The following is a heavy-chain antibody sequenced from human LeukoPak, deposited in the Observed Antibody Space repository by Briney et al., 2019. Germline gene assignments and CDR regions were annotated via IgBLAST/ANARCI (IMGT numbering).Heavy chain of an antibody. J-gene: IGHJ4*02. CDR3: ASAGSGLY. V-gene: IGHV3-23*01. CDR2: ISGSGGST. D-gene: IGHD6-19*01. Sequence: PGGSLRLSCAASGFTFSSYAMNWVRQAPGKGLEWVSAISGSGGSTYYADSVKGRFTISRDNAKNSLYLQMNSLRDEDTAVYYCASAGSGLYWGQGTLVTVSS. CDR1: GFTFSSYA.